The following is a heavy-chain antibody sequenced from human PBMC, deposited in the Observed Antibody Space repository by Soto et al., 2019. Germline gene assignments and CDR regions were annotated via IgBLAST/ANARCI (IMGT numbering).Heavy chain of an antibody. D-gene: IGHD2-2*01. CDR1: GGTFSSYA. J-gene: IGHJ5*02. CDR3: ARDLYCSSKSCHPAHWFDP. Sequence: SVKVSCKASGGTFSSYAISWVRQAPGQGLEWMGGIIPIFGTANYAQKFQGRVTITADKSTSTAYMELSSLRSEDTAVYYCARDLYCSSKSCHPAHWFDPWGQGTLVTVSS. V-gene: IGHV1-69*06. CDR2: IIPIFGTA.